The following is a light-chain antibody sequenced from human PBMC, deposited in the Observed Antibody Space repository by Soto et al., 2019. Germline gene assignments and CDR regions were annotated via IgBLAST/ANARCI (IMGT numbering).Light chain of an antibody. CDR2: GAS. CDR3: QQYNNWHGT. J-gene: IGKJ1*01. CDR1: QSVSSN. Sequence: EIVMTQSPATLSETPGERATLSCRASQSVSSNLAWYQQKPGQAPRLLIYGASTRATGIPARFSGSGSGTEFTLTISSLQSEDFAVYYCQQYNNWHGTFGQGTKV. V-gene: IGKV3-15*01.